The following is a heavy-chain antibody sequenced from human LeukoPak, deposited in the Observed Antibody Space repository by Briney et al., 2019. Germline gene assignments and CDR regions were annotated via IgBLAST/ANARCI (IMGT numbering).Heavy chain of an antibody. CDR3: ARYYYDSSGYPYYFDY. J-gene: IGHJ4*02. CDR1: GFTFTSYS. CDR2: ISSGSSYI. Sequence: PGGSLRLSCAASGFTFTSYSMNWVRQAPGKGLEWVSSISSGSSYIYYADSVKGRFTISRDNSKNTVYLQMNSLRADDTAVYYCARYYYDSSGYPYYFDYWGQGTLVTVSS. V-gene: IGHV3-21*04. D-gene: IGHD3-22*01.